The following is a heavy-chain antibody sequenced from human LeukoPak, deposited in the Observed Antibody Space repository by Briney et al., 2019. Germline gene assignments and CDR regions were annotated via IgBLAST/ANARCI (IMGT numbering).Heavy chain of an antibody. D-gene: IGHD6-19*01. CDR3: AKGKHQEQWLADAFDI. V-gene: IGHV3-23*01. J-gene: IGHJ3*02. CDR1: GFTFSSYA. Sequence: GGSLRLSCAASGFTFSSYAMSWVRQARGKGLEWVSAISGSGGSTYYADSVKGRFTISRDNSKNTLYLQMNSLRAEDTAVYYCAKGKHQEQWLADAFDIWGQGTMVTVSS. CDR2: ISGSGGST.